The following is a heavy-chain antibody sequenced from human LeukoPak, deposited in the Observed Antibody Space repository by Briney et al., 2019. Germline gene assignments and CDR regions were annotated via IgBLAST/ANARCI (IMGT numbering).Heavy chain of an antibody. J-gene: IGHJ4*02. CDR1: GFTFTNAW. V-gene: IGHV3-15*01. Sequence: WGALRLSREASGFTFTNAWMGWVRQAPGKGRGWVCRIRRKTDGGTADYAAPVMGRFTISRDDSNNTLYLQMNSLKTEDTAVYYCISGFCSSASCYAWGRGTLVIVSS. CDR2: IRRKTDGGTA. D-gene: IGHD2-2*01. CDR3: ISGFCSSASCYA.